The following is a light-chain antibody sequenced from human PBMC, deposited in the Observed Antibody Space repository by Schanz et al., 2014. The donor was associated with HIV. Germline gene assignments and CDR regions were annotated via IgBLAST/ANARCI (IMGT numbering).Light chain of an antibody. CDR3: QQYNNYPYT. CDR1: QSISSW. V-gene: IGKV1-5*03. J-gene: IGKJ2*01. CDR2: KAS. Sequence: DIQMTQSTSTVSASVGDRVSITCRASQSISSWLAWYQQKPGKAPKVLIYKASNLESGVPSRFSGSGSGTEFTLTISSLQPDDFATYYCQQYNNYPYTFGQGTKV.